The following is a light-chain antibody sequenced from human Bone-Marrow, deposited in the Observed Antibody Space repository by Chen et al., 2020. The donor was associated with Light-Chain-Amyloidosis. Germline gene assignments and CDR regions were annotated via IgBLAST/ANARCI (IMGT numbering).Light chain of an antibody. V-gene: IGLV2-14*01. CDR2: EVT. Sequence: QSALTPPASGSGSPGQSITLSCTGTSSDVGGDNHVSWYQQHPDKAPQLMIYEVTNRPSWVPDRFSGSKSDNTASLTISGLQTEDEADYFCSSYTITNTLVFGSGTRVTVL. CDR1: SSDVGGDNH. CDR3: SSYTITNTLV. J-gene: IGLJ1*01.